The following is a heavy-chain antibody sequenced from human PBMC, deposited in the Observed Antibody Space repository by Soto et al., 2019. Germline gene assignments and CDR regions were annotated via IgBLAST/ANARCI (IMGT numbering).Heavy chain of an antibody. V-gene: IGHV3-11*05. CDR1: GFRFSDYY. Sequence: QVQLVEYGGGLVKPGGSLRLSCTPSGFRFSDYYFSWIRQAPGKGLEWASYISSSGHYTNYADSVQGRFTMSRDNVKNSLHLQMDSLTVEDTAVYYCVRELGGLDVWGRGTTVTVSS. J-gene: IGHJ6*02. CDR3: VRELGGLDV. D-gene: IGHD3-3*02. CDR2: ISSSGHYT.